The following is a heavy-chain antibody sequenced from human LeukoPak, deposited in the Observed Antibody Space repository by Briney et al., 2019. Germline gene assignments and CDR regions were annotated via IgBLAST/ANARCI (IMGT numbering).Heavy chain of an antibody. CDR2: IFHSGGT. D-gene: IGHD2-2*02. V-gene: IGHV4-38-2*02. CDR3: ARVGCSSHTCYNRGDNWFDS. CDR1: GYSISSGFQ. J-gene: IGHJ5*01. Sequence: PSETLSLTCTVSGYSISSGFQWGWLRQPPGKGLEWIGNIFHSGGTYYSPSLKRRVTISVDTSKTQFFLYLNSVTAADTAVYYCARVGCSSHTCYNRGDNWFDSWGQGTLVTVSS.